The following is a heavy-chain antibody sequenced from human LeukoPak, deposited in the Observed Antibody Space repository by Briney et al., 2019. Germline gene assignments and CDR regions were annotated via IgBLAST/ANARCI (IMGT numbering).Heavy chain of an antibody. CDR3: ARGLSPYYYYYMDV. CDR2: ISSSGSTI. Sequence: PGGSLRLSCAASGFTFSDYYMSWIRQAPGKGLEWVSYISSSGSTIYYADSVKGRFTISRDNAKNSLYLQMNSLRAEDTAVYYCARGLSPYYYYYMDVWGKGTTVTVSS. J-gene: IGHJ6*03. V-gene: IGHV3-11*04. CDR1: GFTFSDYY.